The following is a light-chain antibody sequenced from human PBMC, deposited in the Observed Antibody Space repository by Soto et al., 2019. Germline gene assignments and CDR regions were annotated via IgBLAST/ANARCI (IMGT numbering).Light chain of an antibody. J-gene: IGKJ2*01. V-gene: IGKV3-15*01. Sequence: EIVMTQSPATLSVSPGERATLYCRARPSVSSNLALYQQNPGQAPRLLIYGASTRATGITARFSGSGSGTEVTLTILSQQSEDVAGKYGQQYYNGPSYTFGQGTKLEIK. CDR2: GAS. CDR1: PSVSSN. CDR3: QQYYNGPSYT.